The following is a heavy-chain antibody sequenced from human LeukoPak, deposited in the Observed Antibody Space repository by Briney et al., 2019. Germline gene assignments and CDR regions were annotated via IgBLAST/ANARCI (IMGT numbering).Heavy chain of an antibody. V-gene: IGHV4-34*01. CDR2: INHSGST. CDR1: GGSFSGYY. CDR3: AGDKGSGWYWFDP. D-gene: IGHD6-19*01. Sequence: SETLSLTCAVYGGSFSGYYWSWIRQPPGKGLEWIGEINHSGSTNYNPSLKSRVTISVDTSKNQFSLKLSSVTAADTAVYYCAGDKGSGWYWFDPWGQGTLVTVSS. J-gene: IGHJ5*02.